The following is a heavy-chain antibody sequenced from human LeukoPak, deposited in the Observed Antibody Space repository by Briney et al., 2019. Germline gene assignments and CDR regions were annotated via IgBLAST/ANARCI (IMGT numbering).Heavy chain of an antibody. CDR2: IYYSGST. Sequence: SETLSLTCTVSGGSIGSSDYYWGWIRQPPGKGLEWIGSIYYSGSTYYNPSLKSRVTISVDTSKNQFSLRLSSVIAADTAVYYCASQSVRGFDPWGQGTLVTVSS. J-gene: IGHJ5*02. V-gene: IGHV4-39*01. CDR3: ASQSVRGFDP. CDR1: GGSIGSSDYY.